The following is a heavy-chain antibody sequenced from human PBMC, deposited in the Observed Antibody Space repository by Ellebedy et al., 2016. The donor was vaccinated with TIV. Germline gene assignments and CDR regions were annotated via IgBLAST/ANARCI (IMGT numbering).Heavy chain of an antibody. J-gene: IGHJ6*03. CDR1: GFTFDDYG. Sequence: GGSLRLXXAASGFTFDDYGMSWVRQAPGKGLEWVSGINWNGGSTGYADSVKGRFTISRDNAKNSLYLQMNSLRAEDTAVYYCARRGVTMVRGVVPLYYYYYMDVWGKGTTVTVSS. CDR3: ARRGVTMVRGVVPLYYYYYMDV. D-gene: IGHD3-10*01. CDR2: INWNGGST. V-gene: IGHV3-20*03.